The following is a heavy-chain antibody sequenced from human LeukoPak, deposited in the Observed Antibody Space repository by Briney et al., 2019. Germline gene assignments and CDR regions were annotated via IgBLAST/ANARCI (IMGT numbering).Heavy chain of an antibody. CDR1: GFTFTSSA. J-gene: IGHJ4*02. CDR3: AAEGYGGNTDFDY. CDR2: IVVGSGNT. D-gene: IGHD4-23*01. V-gene: IGHV1-58*01. Sequence: SVKVSCKASGFTFTSSAVQWVRQARGQRLEWIGWIVVGSGNTNYAQKFQERVTITRDMSTSTAYMELSSLRSEDTAVYYCAAEGYGGNTDFDYWGQGTLVTVSS.